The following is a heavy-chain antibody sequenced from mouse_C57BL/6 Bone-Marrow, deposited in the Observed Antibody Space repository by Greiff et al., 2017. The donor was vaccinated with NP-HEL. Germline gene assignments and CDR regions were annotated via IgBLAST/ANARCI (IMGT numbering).Heavy chain of an antibody. J-gene: IGHJ4*01. CDR2: IYPRSGNT. Sequence: QVQLQQSGAELARPGASVKLSCKASGYTFTSYGISWVKQRTGQGLEWIGEIYPRSGNTYYNEKFKGQATLTADKYSSTAYMELRRLTSEDSAGYVCAREGAYYCNDVVLGYAMDYWGQGTSVTVSA. CDR1: GYTFTSYG. D-gene: IGHD2-9*01. CDR3: AREGAYYCNDVVLGYAMDY. V-gene: IGHV1-81*01.